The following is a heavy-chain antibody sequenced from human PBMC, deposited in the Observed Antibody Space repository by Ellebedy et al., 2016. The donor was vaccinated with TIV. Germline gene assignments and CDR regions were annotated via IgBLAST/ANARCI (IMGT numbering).Heavy chain of an antibody. V-gene: IGHV1-2*04. Sequence: ASVKVSXXASGYTFTGYYMHWVRQAPGQGLEWMGWINPNSGGTNYAQKFQGWVTMTRDTSISTAYMELSRLRSDDTAVYYCARGGGYCSGGSCDGMDVWGQGTTVTVSS. CDR3: ARGGGYCSGGSCDGMDV. D-gene: IGHD2-15*01. CDR1: GYTFTGYY. CDR2: INPNSGGT. J-gene: IGHJ6*02.